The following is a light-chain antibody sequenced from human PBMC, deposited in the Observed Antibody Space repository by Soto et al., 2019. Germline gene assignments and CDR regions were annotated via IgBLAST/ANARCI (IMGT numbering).Light chain of an antibody. V-gene: IGKV3-20*01. CDR2: GAS. CDR1: QSVSSSY. Sequence: EIVLTQSPATLSVSPGDRVTLSCRASQSVSSSYLAWYQQKPGQAPRLLIYGASSRATGIPDRFSGSGSGTDFTLTISRLEPEDFAVYYCQQYGSSPTFGQGTRLEIK. CDR3: QQYGSSPT. J-gene: IGKJ5*01.